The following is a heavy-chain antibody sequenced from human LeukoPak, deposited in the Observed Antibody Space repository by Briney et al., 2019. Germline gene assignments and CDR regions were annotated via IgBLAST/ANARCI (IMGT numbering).Heavy chain of an antibody. D-gene: IGHD2-2*01. CDR1: GFTLSSYA. V-gene: IGHV3-23*01. J-gene: IGHJ4*02. CDR2: ISGSGGST. Sequence: GRSLRLSCAASGFTLSSYAMHWVRQAPGKGLEWVSAISGSGGSTYYADSVKGRFTISRDNSKNTLYLQMNSLRAEDTAVYYCAKRPGRRPIGYCSSASCSKEDYFDYWGQGTLVSVSS. CDR3: AKRPGRRPIGYCSSASCSKEDYFDY.